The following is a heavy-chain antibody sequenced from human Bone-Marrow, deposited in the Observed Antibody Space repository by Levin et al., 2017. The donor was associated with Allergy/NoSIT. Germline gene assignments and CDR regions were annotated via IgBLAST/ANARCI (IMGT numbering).Heavy chain of an antibody. CDR1: GFAFYNTW. D-gene: IGHD4/OR15-4a*01. J-gene: IGHJ4*02. CDR2: IDKKTDGETT. Sequence: PGGSLRLSCAASGFAFYNTWMCWVRQTPGKGLEWVARIDKKTDGETTYYAAHVKGRFSISSDDSRNTLHLHMNSLKSEDTALYYCTLGAAWGQGTLVTVSS. CDR3: TLGAA. V-gene: IGHV3-15*04.